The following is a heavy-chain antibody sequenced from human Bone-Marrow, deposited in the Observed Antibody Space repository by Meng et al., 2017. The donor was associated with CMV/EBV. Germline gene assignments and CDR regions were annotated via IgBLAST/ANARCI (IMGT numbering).Heavy chain of an antibody. V-gene: IGHV1-18*01. D-gene: IGHD5-24*01. J-gene: IGHJ3*02. CDR2: IRRNNHDT. CDR1: GYTFMKYH. CDR3: ARGRDGYARKKDSFYI. Sequence: ASVKVSCKASGYTFMKYHITWVRLAPRRGLEWLGWIRRNNHDTTYPQKFKGRVTVSIDTSTSTAYMELSSLRSEDTAVYYCARGRDGYARKKDSFYIWGQGTMVTVSS.